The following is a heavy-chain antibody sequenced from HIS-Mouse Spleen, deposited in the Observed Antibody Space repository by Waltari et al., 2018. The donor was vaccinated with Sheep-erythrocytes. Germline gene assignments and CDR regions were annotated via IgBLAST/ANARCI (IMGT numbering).Heavy chain of an antibody. CDR2: ISSSSRYI. Sequence: EVQLVESGGGLVKPGGSLRLSCAASGFTFSSYSMNWVRQAPGEGLEWVSSISSSSRYIYYADSVKGRFTISRDNAKNSLYLQMNSLRAEDTAVYYCARDSTSDAFDIWGQGTMVTVSS. CDR3: ARDSTSDAFDI. CDR1: GFTFSSYS. V-gene: IGHV3-21*01. J-gene: IGHJ3*02. D-gene: IGHD6-6*01.